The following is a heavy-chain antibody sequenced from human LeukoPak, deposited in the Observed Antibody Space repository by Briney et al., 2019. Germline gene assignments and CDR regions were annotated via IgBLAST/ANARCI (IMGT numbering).Heavy chain of an antibody. J-gene: IGHJ4*02. CDR1: GFTFSDYF. CDR2: IGSSTSYT. Sequence: GGSLRLSCAASGFTFSDYFMTWIRQAPGRGLEWVSYIGSSTSYTNYADSVKGRFTISRDNAKNSLYLQMNSLRDEDTAVYYCVRDQFFSFDYWGQGTLVTVSS. CDR3: VRDQFFSFDY. D-gene: IGHD3-3*01. V-gene: IGHV3-11*06.